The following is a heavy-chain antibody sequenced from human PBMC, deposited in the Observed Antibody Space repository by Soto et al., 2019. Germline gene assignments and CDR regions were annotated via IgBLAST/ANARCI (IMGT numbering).Heavy chain of an antibody. CDR1: GCSISSGGYY. CDR3: GRGTPTTAMPYVDD. Sequence: TLCLTCTVSGCSISSGGYYWSWIRQHPGKGLEWIGYIYYSGSTYYNPSLKSRVTISVDTSKNQFSLKLSSVTAADTAVYYCGRGTPTTAMPYVDDSGQGELVTVSS. D-gene: IGHD5-18*01. J-gene: IGHJ4*02. CDR2: IYYSGST. V-gene: IGHV4-31*03.